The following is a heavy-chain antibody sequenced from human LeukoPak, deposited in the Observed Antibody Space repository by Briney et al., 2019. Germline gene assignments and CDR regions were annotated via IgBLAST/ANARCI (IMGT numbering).Heavy chain of an antibody. CDR1: GYTFTSYG. Sequence: ASVKVSCKASGYTFTSYGISWVRQAPGQGLEWMGWISAYNGNTNYAQKLQGRVTMTTDTSTSTAYMELRSLGSDDTAVYYCARASMVRGVFDYWGQGTLVTVSS. D-gene: IGHD3-10*01. V-gene: IGHV1-18*04. CDR2: ISAYNGNT. CDR3: ARASMVRGVFDY. J-gene: IGHJ4*02.